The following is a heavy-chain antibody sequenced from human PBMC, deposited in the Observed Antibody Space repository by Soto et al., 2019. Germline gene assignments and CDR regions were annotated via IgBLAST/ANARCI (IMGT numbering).Heavy chain of an antibody. CDR3: AKAARAPYCSGGSCYRYGMDV. D-gene: IGHD2-15*01. V-gene: IGHV3-23*01. J-gene: IGHJ6*02. CDR2: ISGSGGST. Sequence: GGSLRLSCAASGFTFSSYAMSWVRQAPGKGLEWVSAISGSGGSTYYADSVKGRFTISRDNSKNTLYLQMNSLRAEDTAVYYCAKAARAPYCSGGSCYRYGMDVWGQGTTVTVSS. CDR1: GFTFSSYA.